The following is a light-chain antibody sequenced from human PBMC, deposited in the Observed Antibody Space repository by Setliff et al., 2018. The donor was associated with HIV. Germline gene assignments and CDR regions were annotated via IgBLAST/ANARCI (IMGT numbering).Light chain of an antibody. CDR1: SSDVGDFKY. J-gene: IGLJ1*01. V-gene: IGLV2-14*03. CDR3: SSHTNSGYL. CDR2: DVS. Sequence: ALTQPASVSGSPGQSISISCSATSSDVGDFKYVSWYQQHPGKAPKLIIYDVSDRPSGVSNRFSGSKSGNTASLTISGLQAEDEADYHCSSHTNSGYLFGAGTKGTVL.